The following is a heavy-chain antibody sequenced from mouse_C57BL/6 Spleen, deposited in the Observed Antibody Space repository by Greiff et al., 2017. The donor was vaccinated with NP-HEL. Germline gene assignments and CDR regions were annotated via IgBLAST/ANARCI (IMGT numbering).Heavy chain of an antibody. Sequence: VQLQQSGPELVKPGASVKISCKASGYTFTDYYMNWVKQSHGKSLEWIGDINPNNGGTSYNQKFKGKATLTVDKSSSTAYMELRSLTSEDSAVYYCARGDGYLPFDYWGQGTTLTVSS. CDR2: INPNNGGT. J-gene: IGHJ2*01. V-gene: IGHV1-26*01. CDR3: ARGDGYLPFDY. CDR1: GYTFTDYY. D-gene: IGHD2-3*01.